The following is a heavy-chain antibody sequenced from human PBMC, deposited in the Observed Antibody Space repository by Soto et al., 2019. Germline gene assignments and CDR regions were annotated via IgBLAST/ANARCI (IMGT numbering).Heavy chain of an antibody. J-gene: IGHJ5*02. V-gene: IGHV3-30-3*01. D-gene: IGHD6-13*01. CDR2: ISYDGSNK. CDR3: ASDRWRQQLLLTWFDP. Sequence: GGSLRLSCAASGFTFSGYAMHWVRQAPGKGLECVAVISYDGSNKYYADSVKGRFTISRDNSKNTLYLQMNSLRAEDTAVYYCASDRWRQQLLLTWFDPWGQGTLVTVSS. CDR1: GFTFSGYA.